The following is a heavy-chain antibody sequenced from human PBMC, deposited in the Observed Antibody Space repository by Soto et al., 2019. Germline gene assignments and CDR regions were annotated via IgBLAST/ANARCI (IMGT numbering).Heavy chain of an antibody. CDR1: GFTFSSYG. D-gene: IGHD5-12*01. Sequence: QVQLVESGGGVVQPGRSLTISCAASGFTFSSYGMHGVRQAPGKGLEWVAVIWYDGSDKYYSGSGKGRLTISRDNSKNTLYPPMNSLGGEDPAIYYCARGWLARGYECDSWGQGTLVTVSS. J-gene: IGHJ4*02. CDR2: IWYDGSDK. V-gene: IGHV3-33*01. CDR3: ARGWLARGYECDS.